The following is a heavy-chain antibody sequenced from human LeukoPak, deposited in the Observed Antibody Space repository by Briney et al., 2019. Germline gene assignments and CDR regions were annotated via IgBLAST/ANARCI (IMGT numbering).Heavy chain of an antibody. D-gene: IGHD3-3*01. J-gene: IGHJ3*02. CDR3: AKFSTYYDFWSGYLDAFDI. V-gene: IGHV3-23*01. CDR1: GFTFGSYA. CDR2: ISGSGGST. Sequence: GGSLRLSCAASGFTFGSYAMSWVRQAPGKGLEWVSAISGSGGSTYYADSVKGRFTISRDNSKNTLYLQMNSLRAEDTAVYYCAKFSTYYDFWSGYLDAFDIWGQGTMATVSS.